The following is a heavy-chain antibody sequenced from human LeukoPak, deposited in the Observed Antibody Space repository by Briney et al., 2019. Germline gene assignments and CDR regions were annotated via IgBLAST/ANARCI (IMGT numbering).Heavy chain of an antibody. CDR2: IYTSGST. Sequence: PSQTLSLTCTVSGGSISSGSCYWSWIRQPAGKGLEWIGRIYTSGSTNYNPSLKSRVTISVDTSKNQFSLKLSSVTAADTAVYYCARDVEDILTGYYSIYYYYMDVWGKGTTVTISS. V-gene: IGHV4-61*02. D-gene: IGHD3-9*01. CDR3: ARDVEDILTGYYSIYYYYMDV. J-gene: IGHJ6*03. CDR1: GGSISSGSCY.